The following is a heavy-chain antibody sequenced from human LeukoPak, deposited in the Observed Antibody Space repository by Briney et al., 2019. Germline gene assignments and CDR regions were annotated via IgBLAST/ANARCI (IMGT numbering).Heavy chain of an antibody. CDR3: ARGYYYGSGSYFDY. CDR1: GFTFSNYA. V-gene: IGHV3-23*01. CDR2: ISGSGGSP. D-gene: IGHD3-10*01. Sequence: GGSLRVSCAASGFTFSNYAMSWVRQAPGKGLEWVSAISGSGGSPYYADSVKGRFTISRDDTKNSLYLQMNSLRAEDTAVYYCARGYYYGSGSYFDYWGQGTLVTVSS. J-gene: IGHJ4*02.